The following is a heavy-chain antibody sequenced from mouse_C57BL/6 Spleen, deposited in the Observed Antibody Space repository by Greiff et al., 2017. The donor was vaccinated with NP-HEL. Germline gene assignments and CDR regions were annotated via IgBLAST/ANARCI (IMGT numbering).Heavy chain of an antibody. J-gene: IGHJ2*01. Sequence: EVQRVESGGGLVKPGGSLKLSCAASGFTFSSYAMSWVRQTPEKRLEWVATISDGGSYTYYPDNVKGRFTISRDNAKNNLYLQMSHLKSEDTAMYYCARRGSGSPDYFDYWGQGTTLTVSS. V-gene: IGHV5-4*01. CDR3: ARRGSGSPDYFDY. CDR2: ISDGGSYT. D-gene: IGHD3-2*02. CDR1: GFTFSSYA.